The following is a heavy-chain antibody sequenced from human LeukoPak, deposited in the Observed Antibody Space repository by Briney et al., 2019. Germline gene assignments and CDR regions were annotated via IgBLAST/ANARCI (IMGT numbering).Heavy chain of an antibody. J-gene: IGHJ4*02. CDR1: GYTFTNYE. V-gene: IGHV1-8*01. D-gene: IGHD3-22*01. Sequence: ASVKVSCKASGYTFTNYEINWVRQATGQGLEWMGLMNPNSGDTAYAQKFQGRITMTRSTSISTAYMAMSSLRSEDTAVYYCARGLGTYDSSDLTWPMISFWGQGTLVTVSS. CDR3: ARGLGTYDSSDLTWPMISF. CDR2: MNPNSGDT.